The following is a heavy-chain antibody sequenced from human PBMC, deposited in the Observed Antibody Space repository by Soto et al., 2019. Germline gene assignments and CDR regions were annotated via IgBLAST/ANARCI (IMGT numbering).Heavy chain of an antibody. D-gene: IGHD3-3*01. CDR2: IKSKTDGGTT. Sequence: GGSLRLSCAASGFTFSNAWMSWVRQAPGKGLEWVGRIKSKTDGGTTDYAAPVKGRFTISRDDSKNTLYLQMNSLKTEDTAVYYCTTHFYLGRYGMDVWGQGTTVTVSS. J-gene: IGHJ6*02. CDR1: GFTFSNAW. V-gene: IGHV3-15*01. CDR3: TTHFYLGRYGMDV.